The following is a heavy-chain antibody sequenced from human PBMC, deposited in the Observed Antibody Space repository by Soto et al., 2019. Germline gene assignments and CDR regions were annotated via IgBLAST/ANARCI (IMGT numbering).Heavy chain of an antibody. D-gene: IGHD3-3*01. V-gene: IGHV1-69*12. CDR2: IIPIFGST. J-gene: IGHJ5*02. CDR3: ARDGDLRSDFWSGPLGGGWFDP. CDR1: GGTFSNSA. Sequence: QVQLVQSGAEVRKPGSSVKVSCKASGGTFSNSAITWVRQAPGQGLEWVGGIIPIFGSTNYAQKFQGRVYITADESTSTAYMELSSLTSEDTAVYYCARDGDLRSDFWSGPLGGGWFDPWGQGTLVPVSS.